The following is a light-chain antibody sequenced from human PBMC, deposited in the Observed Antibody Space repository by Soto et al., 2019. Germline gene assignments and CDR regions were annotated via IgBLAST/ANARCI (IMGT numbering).Light chain of an antibody. CDR1: QSVSSSY. J-gene: IGKJ1*01. CDR2: GTS. V-gene: IGKV3-20*01. Sequence: IVLTQSPGTLSLSPGERATLSCRASQSVSSSYLAWYQQKPGQAPRLLIYGTSSRATGIPDRFSGSGSGTDFTLTISSLEPEDSAVYYCQQYGNSPRTFGQGTKVDIK. CDR3: QQYGNSPRT.